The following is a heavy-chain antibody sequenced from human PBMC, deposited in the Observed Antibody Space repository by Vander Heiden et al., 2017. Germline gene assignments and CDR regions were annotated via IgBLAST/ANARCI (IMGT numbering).Heavy chain of an antibody. CDR1: GSPFGNYA. CDR2: ISGSGGST. J-gene: IGHJ4*02. D-gene: IGHD2-15*01. Sequence: EVQLLESGGGLVQPGGSLRLSCSDSGSPFGNYAMSWVRQAPGKGLEWVSGISGSGGSTYYADSVKGRFTISRDNSKNTVYLQTNSLRAEDTAIYYCAKDKCTGGSCYQYRYWGQGTLVTVSS. CDR3: AKDKCTGGSCYQYRY. V-gene: IGHV3-23*01.